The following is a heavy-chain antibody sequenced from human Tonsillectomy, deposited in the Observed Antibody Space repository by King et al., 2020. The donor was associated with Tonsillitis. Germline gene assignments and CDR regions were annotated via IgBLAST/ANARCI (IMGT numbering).Heavy chain of an antibody. CDR2: ISGDGGST. D-gene: IGHD1-26*01. CDR1: GFTFDDYA. J-gene: IGHJ3*02. Sequence: VQLVESGGGVVQPGGSLRLSCAASGFTFDDYAMHWVRQAPGKGLEWVSLISGDGGSTYYAASVKGRFTISRDKSKNSLYLPMNSLRTEDTAMLYCARELGEEATQAPPDAFDIWGQGKMVTVSS. V-gene: IGHV3-43*02. CDR3: ARELGEEATQAPPDAFDI.